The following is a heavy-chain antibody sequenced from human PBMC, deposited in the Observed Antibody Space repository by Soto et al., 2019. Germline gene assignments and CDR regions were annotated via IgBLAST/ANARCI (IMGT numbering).Heavy chain of an antibody. J-gene: IGHJ4*02. CDR2: ISTGAINI. Sequence: PGGSLRLSCAVSGLTFNEYYMSWIRQAPGKGLEWIAYISTGAINIYYADSVKGRFTISRDNAKNSLYLQMNSLRAEDTAVYYCARESSGWQYFDYWGQGTLVTVSS. V-gene: IGHV3-11*04. D-gene: IGHD6-19*01. CDR3: ARESSGWQYFDY. CDR1: GLTFNEYY.